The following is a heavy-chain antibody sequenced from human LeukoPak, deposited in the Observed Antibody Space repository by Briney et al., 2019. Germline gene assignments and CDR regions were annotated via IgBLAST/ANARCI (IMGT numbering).Heavy chain of an antibody. D-gene: IGHD3-22*01. CDR3: ARGHYYDSSGYRY. CDR2: IHPSGRL. J-gene: IGHJ4*02. V-gene: IGHV4-31*03. CDR1: GASFGSGDQY. Sequence: SQTLSLTCTVSGASFGSGDQYWNWIRQSPGKGLEWIGSIHPSGRLYNNPSLESRVTISIDTSKNQFSLKLSSVTAADTAVYYCARGHYYDSSGYRYWGQGTLVTVSS.